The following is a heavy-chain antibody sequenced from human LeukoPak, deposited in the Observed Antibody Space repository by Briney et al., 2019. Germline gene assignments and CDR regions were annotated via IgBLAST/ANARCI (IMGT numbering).Heavy chain of an antibody. CDR2: ISSSGSYI. CDR1: GFTFSSYT. D-gene: IGHD6-19*01. Sequence: PGGSLRLSCAASGFTFSSYTMNWVRQAPGKGLEWVSSISSSGSYIYYADSVKGRFTISRDNAKNSLYLQMNSLRAEDTAVYYCARGSSSGWYLHHWGQGTLVTVSS. J-gene: IGHJ5*02. CDR3: ARGSSSGWYLHH. V-gene: IGHV3-21*01.